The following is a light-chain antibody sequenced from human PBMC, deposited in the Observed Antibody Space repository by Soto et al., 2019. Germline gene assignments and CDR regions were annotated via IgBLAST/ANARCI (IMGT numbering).Light chain of an antibody. Sequence: DIQMTQSPSSLSASVGDRVTITCRASQSISSYLNWYQQKPGKAPKLLIYAASSLQSGVPSRFSGSGSGTDFPLTISHLQPEEFATYYCQQRYSTPLFGPGTKVDIK. CDR3: QQRYSTPL. CDR1: QSISSY. J-gene: IGKJ3*01. CDR2: AAS. V-gene: IGKV1-39*01.